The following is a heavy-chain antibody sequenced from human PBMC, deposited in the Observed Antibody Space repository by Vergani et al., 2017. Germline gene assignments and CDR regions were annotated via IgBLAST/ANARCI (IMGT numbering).Heavy chain of an antibody. V-gene: IGHV4-59*01. CDR1: GGSISSYY. Sequence: QVQLQESGPGLVKPSETLSLTCTVSGGSISSYYWSWIRQPPGKGLEWIGYIYYSESTNYNPSLKSRVTISVDTSKNQFSLKLSSVTAADTAVYYCARRWLRDGMDVWGQGTTVTVSS. D-gene: IGHD5-24*01. CDR2: IYYSEST. CDR3: ARRWLRDGMDV. J-gene: IGHJ6*02.